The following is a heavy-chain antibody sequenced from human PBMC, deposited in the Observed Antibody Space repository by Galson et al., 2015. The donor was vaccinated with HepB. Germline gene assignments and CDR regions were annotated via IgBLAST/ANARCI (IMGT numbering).Heavy chain of an antibody. Sequence: TLSLTCTVSGGSISSGGYYWSWIRQHPGTGLEWIGYIYYSGSTYYNPSLKSRVTISVDTSKNQFSLKLSSVTAADTAVYYCARGNDVGVEMATTPPRYWGQGTLVTVSS. CDR2: IYYSGST. J-gene: IGHJ4*02. CDR1: GGSISSGGYY. V-gene: IGHV4-31*03. CDR3: ARGNDVGVEMATTPPRY. D-gene: IGHD5-24*01.